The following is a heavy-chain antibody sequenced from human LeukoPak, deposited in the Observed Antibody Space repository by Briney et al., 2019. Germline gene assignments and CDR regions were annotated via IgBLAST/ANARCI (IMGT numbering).Heavy chain of an antibody. CDR2: VYSGGST. Sequence: GGSLRLSCAASGFTVSSNYMSWVRQAPRKGLEWVSVVYSGGSTYYADSVKGRFTISRDNSKNTLHLQMNSLRAEDTAVYYCARDPNYDINYWGQGTLVTVSS. CDR1: GFTVSSNY. D-gene: IGHD3-22*01. V-gene: IGHV3-66*02. J-gene: IGHJ4*02. CDR3: ARDPNYDINY.